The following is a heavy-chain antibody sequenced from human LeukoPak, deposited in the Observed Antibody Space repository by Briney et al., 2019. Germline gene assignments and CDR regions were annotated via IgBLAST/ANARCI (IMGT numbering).Heavy chain of an antibody. CDR2: IYYSGST. CDR1: GGSISSYY. D-gene: IGHD2-2*01. Sequence: PSETLSLTCTVSGGSISSYYWSWIRQPPGKGLGWIGYIYYSGSTNYNPSLKSRVTISVDTSKNQFSLKLSSVPAADTAVYYCARVVAVPAAINWFDPWGQGTLVTVSS. J-gene: IGHJ5*02. V-gene: IGHV4-59*01. CDR3: ARVVAVPAAINWFDP.